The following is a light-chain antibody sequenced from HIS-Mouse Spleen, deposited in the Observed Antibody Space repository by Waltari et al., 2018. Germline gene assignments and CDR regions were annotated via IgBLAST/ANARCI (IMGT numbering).Light chain of an antibody. Sequence: DIQMTQSPSSLSASVGDRVTKTCQASQDINNYLNWYQRKPGKAPKLLIYDASNLETGVPSRFIGIGSGTDFTFTISSLQPEDIATYYCQQYDNLPYTVGQGTKLEIK. V-gene: IGKV1-33*01. CDR2: DAS. J-gene: IGKJ2*01. CDR3: QQYDNLPYT. CDR1: QDINNY.